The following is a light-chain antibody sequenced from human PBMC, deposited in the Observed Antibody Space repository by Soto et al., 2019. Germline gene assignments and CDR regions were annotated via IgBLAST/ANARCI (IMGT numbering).Light chain of an antibody. CDR1: QDISNN. Sequence: DIQMTQSPTSLSASVGDRVTITCRASQDISNNLAWYQQKPGKVPKLLIYGASILQTGVPSRFSGSGSGTDFTLPISSLQPEDVATYYCQKYKTVKWTFGQGTKVEF. J-gene: IGKJ1*01. CDR2: GAS. V-gene: IGKV1-27*01. CDR3: QKYKTVKWT.